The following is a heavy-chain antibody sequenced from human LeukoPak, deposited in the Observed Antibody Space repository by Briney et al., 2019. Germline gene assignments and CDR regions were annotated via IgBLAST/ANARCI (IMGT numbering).Heavy chain of an antibody. CDR1: GFSFSSYW. Sequence: GGSLRLSCAASGFSFSSYWMSWVRQAPGKGLEWVANINQDGRESQYVDSVKGRFTISRDNAKNSLYLQMNSLRAEDTAVYYCAGPMGPAAIFGFDYWGQGTLVTVSS. J-gene: IGHJ4*02. D-gene: IGHD2-2*01. CDR3: AGPMGPAAIFGFDY. CDR2: INQDGRES. V-gene: IGHV3-7*01.